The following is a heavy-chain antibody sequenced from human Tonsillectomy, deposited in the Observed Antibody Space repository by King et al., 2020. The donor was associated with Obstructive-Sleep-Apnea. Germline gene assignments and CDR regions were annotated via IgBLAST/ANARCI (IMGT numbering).Heavy chain of an antibody. CDR1: GGTFSGYA. CDR3: ARSDCSGGTCYFPSDY. J-gene: IGHJ4*02. Sequence: VQLVESGAEMKKPGSSVKVSCKASGGTFSGYAISWVRQAPGQGLEWMGGIIPILGLANYAQKCQGRVMITADKSTSTAYMELSSLRSEDPAVYYCARSDCSGGTCYFPSDYWGQGTLVTVSS. D-gene: IGHD2-15*01. CDR2: IIPILGLA. V-gene: IGHV1-69*09.